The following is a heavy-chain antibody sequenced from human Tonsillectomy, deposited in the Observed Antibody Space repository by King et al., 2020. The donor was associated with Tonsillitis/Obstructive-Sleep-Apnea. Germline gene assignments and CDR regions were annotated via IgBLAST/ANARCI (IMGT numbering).Heavy chain of an antibody. CDR3: AGFSGGGYCSSTSCYIVDY. CDR1: GGSISSGGYY. D-gene: IGHD2-2*02. CDR2: IYYSGST. Sequence: VQLQESGPGLVKPSQTLSLTCTVSGGSISSGGYYWSWIRQHPGKGLEWIGYIYYSGSTYYNPSLKSRVTISVDTSKNQLSLKLSSVTAADTAVYYCAGFSGGGYCSSTSCYIVDYWGQGTLVTVSS. V-gene: IGHV4-31*03. J-gene: IGHJ4*02.